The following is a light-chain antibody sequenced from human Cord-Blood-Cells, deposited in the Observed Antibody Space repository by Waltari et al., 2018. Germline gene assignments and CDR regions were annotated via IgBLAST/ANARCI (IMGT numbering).Light chain of an antibody. CDR2: KAS. Sequence: DIQMTQSPSTLSASVGDRVTITCRAGQSISSWLAWYQQKPGKAPKLLIYKASSLESGVPSRFSGSGSGTEFTLTISSLQPDDFATYYRQQYNSYSWTFGQGTKVEIK. V-gene: IGKV1-5*03. CDR1: QSISSW. J-gene: IGKJ1*01. CDR3: QQYNSYSWT.